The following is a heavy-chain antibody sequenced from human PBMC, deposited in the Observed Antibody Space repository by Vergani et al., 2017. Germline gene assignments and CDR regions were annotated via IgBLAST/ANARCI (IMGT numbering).Heavy chain of an antibody. D-gene: IGHD2-21*01. CDR3: AKARDPNCKGGNCYSYYYGLDL. CDR1: GFTFSACP. J-gene: IGHJ6*02. CDR2: ISGSGGNT. V-gene: IGHV3-23*01. Sequence: EVQLLQSGGGVIQPGGSVRLSCAASGFTFSACPMTWVRQAPGKWLEWVSAISGSGGNTFYTDSVKGRFTISRDNSKDTLYLQMNSLRVEDTAIYYCAKARDPNCKGGNCYSYYYGLDLWGQGTTVTVSS.